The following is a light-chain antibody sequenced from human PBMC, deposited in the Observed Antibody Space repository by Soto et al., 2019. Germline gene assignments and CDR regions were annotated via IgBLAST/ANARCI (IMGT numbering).Light chain of an antibody. CDR3: CSYAGNSEV. J-gene: IGLJ1*01. CDR2: EVT. Sequence: QSALTQPASVSGSPGQSITIPCTGTSGDVGGYNLVSWYQQHPGKAPKLMIYEVTERPSGVSNRFSGSKSGNTASLTISWLQPDDEADYYCCSYAGNSEVFGTGTKLTVL. CDR1: SGDVGGYNL. V-gene: IGLV2-23*02.